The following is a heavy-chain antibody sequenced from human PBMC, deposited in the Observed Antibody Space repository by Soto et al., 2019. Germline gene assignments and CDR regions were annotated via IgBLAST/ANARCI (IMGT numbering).Heavy chain of an antibody. CDR1: GFTFSSYG. CDR2: IWYDGSNK. CDR3: AREEISVVATTLYYYYCGMDV. V-gene: IGHV3-33*01. D-gene: IGHD5-12*01. Sequence: PGGSLRLSCAASGFTFSSYGMHWVRQAPGKGLEWVAVIWYDGSNKYYADSVKGRFTISRDNSKNTLYLQMNSLRAEDTAVYYCAREEISVVATTLYYYYCGMDVWGQGTTVTVSS. J-gene: IGHJ6*02.